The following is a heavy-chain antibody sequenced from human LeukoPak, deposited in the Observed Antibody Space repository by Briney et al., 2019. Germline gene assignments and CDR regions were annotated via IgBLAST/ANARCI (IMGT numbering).Heavy chain of an antibody. V-gene: IGHV1-24*01. CDR3: ARQTSSGSYDRFDY. CDR1: GYTLTELS. D-gene: IGHD1-26*01. CDR2: FDPEDGET. Sequence: ASVKVSCKVSGYTLTELSMHWVRQAPGKGLEWMGGFDPEDGETIYAQKFQGRVTITADESTSTAYMELSSLRSEDTAVYYCARQTSSGSYDRFDYWGQGTLVTVSS. J-gene: IGHJ4*02.